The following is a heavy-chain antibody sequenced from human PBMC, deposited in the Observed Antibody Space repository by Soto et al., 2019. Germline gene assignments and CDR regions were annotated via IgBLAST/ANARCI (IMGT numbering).Heavy chain of an antibody. V-gene: IGHV3-33*01. CDR3: ARDPVVTPDAFDI. CDR2: IWYDGSNK. J-gene: IGHJ3*02. CDR1: GFTFSSYG. D-gene: IGHD2-21*01. Sequence: PGGSLRLSCAASGFTFSSYGMHWVRQAPGKGLEWVAVIWYDGSNKYYADSVKGRFTISRDNSKNTLYLQMNSLRAEDTAVYYCARDPVVTPDAFDIWGQGTMVTVSS.